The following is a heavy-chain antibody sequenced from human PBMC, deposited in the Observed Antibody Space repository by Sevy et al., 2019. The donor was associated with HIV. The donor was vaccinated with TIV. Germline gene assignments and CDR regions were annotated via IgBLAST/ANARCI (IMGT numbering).Heavy chain of an antibody. D-gene: IGHD2-15*01. V-gene: IGHV3-7*01. Sequence: GGSLRLSCAGSGFTFSRFWMSWVRQAPGKGLQWVANIKQDGSEKYYVDSVKGRFIISRDNAKKSLFLQMNSLRAEDTAVYYCASDLFSGGNAVYGYWGQGTLVTVSS. CDR2: IKQDGSEK. CDR3: ASDLFSGGNAVYGY. CDR1: GFTFSRFW. J-gene: IGHJ4*02.